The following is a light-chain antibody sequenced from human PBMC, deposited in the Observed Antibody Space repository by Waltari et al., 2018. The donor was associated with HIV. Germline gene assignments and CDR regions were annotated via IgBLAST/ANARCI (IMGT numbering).Light chain of an antibody. CDR2: EVT. CDR3: SSYSATNTVV. CDR1: NSDIGGYDR. V-gene: IGLV2-18*02. J-gene: IGLJ2*01. Sequence: QSALTQPPSVSGSPGQSVTISCAGTNSDIGGYDRVSCYQQPPGTAPNLLIYEVTNRPSGVPGRFSASKSGTTASLTISGLQAGDEGDYYCSSYSATNTVVFGGGTKLTVL.